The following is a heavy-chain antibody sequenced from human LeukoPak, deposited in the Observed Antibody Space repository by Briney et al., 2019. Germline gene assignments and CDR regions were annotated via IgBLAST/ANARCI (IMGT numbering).Heavy chain of an antibody. CDR3: ARGLSSIFGPFFDYYYGMDV. Sequence: GASVKVSCKVSGYTLTELSMHWVRQATGQGLEWMGWMNPNSGNTGYAQKFQGRVTMTRNTSISTAYMELSSLRSEDTAVYYCARGLSSIFGPFFDYYYGMDVWGQGTTVTVSS. CDR1: GYTLTELS. CDR2: MNPNSGNT. V-gene: IGHV1-8*01. D-gene: IGHD3-3*01. J-gene: IGHJ6*02.